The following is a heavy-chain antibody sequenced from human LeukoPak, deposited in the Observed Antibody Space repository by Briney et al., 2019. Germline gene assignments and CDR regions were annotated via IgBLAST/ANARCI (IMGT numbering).Heavy chain of an antibody. CDR3: AKGGYSYVSNWEEAFDY. J-gene: IGHJ4*02. D-gene: IGHD5-18*01. CDR1: GFTFSSYG. Sequence: PGGPLRLSCAASGFTFSSYGMHWVRQAPGKGLEWVAFIRCDGSNKYYADFVKGRFTISRDNSKNTLYLQMNSLRAEDTAVYYCAKGGYSYVSNWEEAFDYWGQGTLVTVSS. CDR2: IRCDGSNK. V-gene: IGHV3-30*02.